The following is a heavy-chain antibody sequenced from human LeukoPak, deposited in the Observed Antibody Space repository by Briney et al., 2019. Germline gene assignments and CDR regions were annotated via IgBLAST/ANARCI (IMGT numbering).Heavy chain of an antibody. J-gene: IGHJ3*02. D-gene: IGHD6-19*01. Sequence: GGSLRRSCASSGFTFSSYSMNWVREAPGKGLEWVSYISSSSSTIYYADSVKGRFTISRDNAKNSLYLQMNSLRAEDTAVYYCARGMSSGRYAVDIWGQGTMVTVSS. CDR3: ARGMSSGRYAVDI. V-gene: IGHV3-48*01. CDR1: GFTFSSYS. CDR2: ISSSSSTI.